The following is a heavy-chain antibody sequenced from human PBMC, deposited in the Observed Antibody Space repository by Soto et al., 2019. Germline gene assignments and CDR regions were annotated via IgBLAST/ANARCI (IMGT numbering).Heavy chain of an antibody. CDR3: AKGWGDY. CDR2: ISSSGGSS. Sequence: EVQLLESGGGLVQPGGSLRLSCAASGFTFSSYTMSWVLQGPGKGLEWVSGISSSGGSSVYAASVKGWFTISRDNFKNTLYLKMNSLRAEDTAVYYWAKGWGDYWGQGTPVTVSS. CDR1: GFTFSSYT. V-gene: IGHV3-23*01. D-gene: IGHD7-27*01. J-gene: IGHJ4*02.